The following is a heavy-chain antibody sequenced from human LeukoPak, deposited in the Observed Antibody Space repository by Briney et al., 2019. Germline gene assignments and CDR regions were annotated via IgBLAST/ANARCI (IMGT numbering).Heavy chain of an antibody. CDR1: GFTFNDYA. V-gene: IGHV3-74*01. CDR2: INSDGSSR. D-gene: IGHD6-6*01. CDR3: SSSGAAGGARWYLDL. Sequence: GGSLRLSCAASGFTFNDYAMNWVRQAPGKGLVWVSRINSDGSSRNYADSVKGRFTISRDNAKSSVYLQMNSLRDEDTAVYYCSSSGAAGGARWYLDLWGRGTLVTVSS. J-gene: IGHJ2*01.